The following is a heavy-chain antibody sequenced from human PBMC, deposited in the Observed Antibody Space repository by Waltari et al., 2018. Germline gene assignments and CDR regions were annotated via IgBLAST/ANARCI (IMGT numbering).Heavy chain of an antibody. V-gene: IGHV4-39*07. CDR3: ARDGNLRGFDP. D-gene: IGHD1-7*01. J-gene: IGHJ5*02. CDR1: GGSISSSSYY. Sequence: QLQLQESGPGLVKPSETLSLTCTVSGGSISSSSYYWGWIRQPPGKGLEWIGSIYYSGSTYYNPSLKSRVTISVDTSKNQFSLKLSSVTAADTAVYYCARDGNLRGFDPWGQGTLVTVSS. CDR2: IYYSGST.